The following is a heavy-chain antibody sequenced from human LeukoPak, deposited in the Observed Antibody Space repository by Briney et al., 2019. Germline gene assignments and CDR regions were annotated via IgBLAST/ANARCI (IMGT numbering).Heavy chain of an antibody. D-gene: IGHD2-21*02. Sequence: ASVKVSCRASGYTFTSYGISWVRQAPGQGLEWMGWISAYNGNTNYAQKLQGRVTMTTDTSTSTAYMELRSLRSDDTAVYYCARDRAGGDPTPFDYWGQGTLVTVSS. CDR3: ARDRAGGDPTPFDY. J-gene: IGHJ4*02. V-gene: IGHV1-18*01. CDR2: ISAYNGNT. CDR1: GYTFTSYG.